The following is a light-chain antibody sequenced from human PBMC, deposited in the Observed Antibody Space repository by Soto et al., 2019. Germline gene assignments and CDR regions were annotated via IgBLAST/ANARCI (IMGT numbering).Light chain of an antibody. Sequence: QSVLTQPASVSGSPGQSIAISCTGTSRDVGAYNSVSWYQQHPGKVPKLLIYDVNNRPSEISTRFSGSKSGNTASLTIPGLQAEDEADYYCSSYTTSGNYVFGTGTKVTVL. CDR2: DVN. CDR1: SRDVGAYNS. J-gene: IGLJ1*01. CDR3: SSYTTSGNYV. V-gene: IGLV2-14*01.